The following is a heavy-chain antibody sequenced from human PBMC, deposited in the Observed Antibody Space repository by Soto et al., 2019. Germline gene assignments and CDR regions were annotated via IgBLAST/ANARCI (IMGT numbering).Heavy chain of an antibody. J-gene: IGHJ4*02. D-gene: IGHD3-3*01. CDR2: ISAYNGNT. CDR1: GYTFTSYG. V-gene: IGHV1-18*01. CDR3: AKSPVAIWSGYLYYFDY. Sequence: ASVKVSCKASGYTFTSYGISWVRQAPGQGLEWMGWISAYNGNTNYAQKLQGRVTMTTDNSKNTLYLQMNSLRAEDTAVYYCAKSPVAIWSGYLYYFDYWGQGTLVTVSS.